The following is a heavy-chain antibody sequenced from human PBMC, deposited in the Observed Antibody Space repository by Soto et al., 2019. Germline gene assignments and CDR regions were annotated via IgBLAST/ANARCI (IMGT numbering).Heavy chain of an antibody. CDR2: TTDTGGDT. CDR3: AKDLVPPDSSGYYYDSGY. J-gene: IGHJ4*02. V-gene: IGHV3-23*01. Sequence: AGGSLRLSCVASGITFGSRAMSWVRQAPGEGLEWVSTTTDTGGDTKYADSVRGRFTISRDNSKNTLYLQMNSLRAEDTAVYYCAKDLVPPDSSGYYYDSGYWGQGTLVTVSS. D-gene: IGHD3-22*01. CDR1: GITFGSRA.